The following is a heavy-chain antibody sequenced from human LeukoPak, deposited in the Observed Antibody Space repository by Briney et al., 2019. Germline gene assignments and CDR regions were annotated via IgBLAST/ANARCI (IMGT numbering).Heavy chain of an antibody. Sequence: GGSLRLSCVASGFSFSDSVMSWVRQAPGKGLEWVSAISGDAGVTYYAASVKGRFTISRDNSKNAVYLQMNSLRAEDTAVFYCVRRCKDESSGARWFDPWGQGTLVTVSS. D-gene: IGHD3-22*01. J-gene: IGHJ5*02. CDR1: GFSFSDSV. CDR2: ISGDAGVT. CDR3: VRRCKDESSGARWFDP. V-gene: IGHV3-23*01.